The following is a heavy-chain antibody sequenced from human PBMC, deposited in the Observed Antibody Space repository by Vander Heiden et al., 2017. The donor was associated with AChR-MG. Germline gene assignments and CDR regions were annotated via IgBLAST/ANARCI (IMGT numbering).Heavy chain of an antibody. V-gene: IGHV3-23*01. D-gene: IGHD3-9*01. Sequence: EVQLLESGGGLVQPGGSLRLSCAASGFTFSSCAMSWVRQAPGKGLEWVSAISGSGGSTYYADSVKGRFTISRDNSKNTLYLQMNSLRAEDTAVYYCANQNYDILTGYYPDYWGQGTLVTVSS. CDR3: ANQNYDILTGYYPDY. J-gene: IGHJ4*02. CDR1: GFTFSSCA. CDR2: ISGSGGST.